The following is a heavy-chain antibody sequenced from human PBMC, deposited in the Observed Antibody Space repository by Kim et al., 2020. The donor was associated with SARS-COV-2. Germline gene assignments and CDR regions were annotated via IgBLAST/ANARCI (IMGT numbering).Heavy chain of an antibody. CDR3: AREGTSSGSYYNAFDI. CDR1: GFTVSSNY. V-gene: IGHV3-66*01. D-gene: IGHD1-26*01. Sequence: GGSLRLSCAASGFTVSSNYMSWVRQAPGKGLEWVSVIYSGGSTYYADSVKGRFTISRDNSKNTLYLQMNSLRAEDTAVYYCAREGTSSGSYYNAFDIWGQGTMVTVSS. CDR2: IYSGGST. J-gene: IGHJ3*02.